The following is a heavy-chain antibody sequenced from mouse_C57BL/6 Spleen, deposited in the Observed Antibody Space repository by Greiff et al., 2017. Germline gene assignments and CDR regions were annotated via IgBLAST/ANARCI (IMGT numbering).Heavy chain of an antibody. J-gene: IGHJ4*01. CDR3: TRGDDYDVGYYAMDY. Sequence: EVQVVESGEGLVKPGGSLKLSCAASGFTFSSYAMSWVRQTPEKRLEWVAYISSGGDYIYYADTVKGRFTISRDNARNTLYLQMSSLKSEDTAMYYCTRGDDYDVGYYAMDYWGQGTSVTVSS. CDR1: GFTFSSYA. CDR2: ISSGGDYI. V-gene: IGHV5-9-1*02. D-gene: IGHD2-4*01.